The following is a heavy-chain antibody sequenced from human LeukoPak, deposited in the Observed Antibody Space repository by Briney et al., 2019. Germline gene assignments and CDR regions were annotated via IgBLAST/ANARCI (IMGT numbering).Heavy chain of an antibody. J-gene: IGHJ6*03. D-gene: IGHD2-8*01. CDR3: ARDGVYAIRYYYYYYMDV. Sequence: GGSLRLSCAASGFTFSSYWMSWVRQAPGKGLEWVANIKQDGSEKYYVDSVKGRFTISRDNAKNSLYLQMNSLRAEDTAVYYCARDGVYAIRYYYYYYMDVWGKGTTVTVSS. V-gene: IGHV3-7*01. CDR1: GFTFSSYW. CDR2: IKQDGSEK.